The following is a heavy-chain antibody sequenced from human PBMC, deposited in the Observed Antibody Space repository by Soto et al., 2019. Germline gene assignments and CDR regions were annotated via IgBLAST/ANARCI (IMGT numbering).Heavy chain of an antibody. CDR2: ISGSGGST. D-gene: IGHD5-18*01. Sequence: EVQLLESGGGLVQPGGSMRLSCAASGFTFSSYAMSWVRQAPGKGLEWVSAISGSGGSTYYADSVKGRFTISRDNSKNMLYLQMNSLRAEDTAVYYCAKGDTRVTPMDVWGQGTTVTVSS. V-gene: IGHV3-23*01. CDR3: AKGDTRVTPMDV. CDR1: GFTFSSYA. J-gene: IGHJ6*02.